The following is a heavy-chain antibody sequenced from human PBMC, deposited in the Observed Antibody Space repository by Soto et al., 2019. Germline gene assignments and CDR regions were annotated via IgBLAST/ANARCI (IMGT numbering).Heavy chain of an antibody. J-gene: IGHJ4*02. V-gene: IGHV3-23*01. CDR1: GFTFSSYA. CDR2: ISGSGGGT. CDR3: TKNAAAAAPDY. Sequence: EVQLLESGGGLVQPGGSLRLSCAASGFTFSSYARSWVRQAPGKGLEWVSLISGSGGGTYYADSVKGRFTISRDNSKNTLYLQTNTLRAEDTAVYYCTKNAAAAAPDYWGQGTLVTVSS. D-gene: IGHD6-13*01.